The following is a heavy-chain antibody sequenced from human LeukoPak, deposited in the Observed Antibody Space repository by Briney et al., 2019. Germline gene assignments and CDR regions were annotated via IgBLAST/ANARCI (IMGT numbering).Heavy chain of an antibody. D-gene: IGHD3-22*01. Sequence: VASVKVSCKASGYTFTSYGISWVRQAPGQGLEWMGWISAYNGNTNYAQKLQGRVTMTTDTSTSTAYMELRSLRSDDTAVYYCASRGYGSSGYQFDYWGQGTLVTVSS. CDR2: ISAYNGNT. J-gene: IGHJ4*02. V-gene: IGHV1-18*01. CDR1: GYTFTSYG. CDR3: ASRGYGSSGYQFDY.